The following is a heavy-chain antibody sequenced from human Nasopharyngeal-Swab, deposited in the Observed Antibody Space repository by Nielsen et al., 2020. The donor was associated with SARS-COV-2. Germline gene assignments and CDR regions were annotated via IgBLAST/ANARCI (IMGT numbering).Heavy chain of an antibody. V-gene: IGHV3-21*01. Sequence: GESLKISCAASGFVFSIYGMNWVRQAPGKGLEGVSSISSRNSNIYYADSVKGRFTISRDNAKNSLYLQMNSLRAEDTAVYYCARDIGGGRYGSDYWGQGTLVTVSS. CDR2: ISSRNSNI. D-gene: IGHD3-16*01. CDR3: ARDIGGGRYGSDY. CDR1: GFVFSIYG. J-gene: IGHJ4*02.